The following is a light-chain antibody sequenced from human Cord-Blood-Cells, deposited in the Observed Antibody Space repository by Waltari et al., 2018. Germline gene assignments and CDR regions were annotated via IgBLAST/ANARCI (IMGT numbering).Light chain of an antibody. CDR2: GAS. CDR3: QQYNNWPPFT. Sequence: EIVMTQSPATLSVYPGERATPSCRASQSVSSNLAWYQQKPGQAPRLLIYGASTRATGIPARFSGSGSGTEFTLTISSLQSEDFAVYYCQQYNNWPPFTFGPGTKVDIK. J-gene: IGKJ3*01. CDR1: QSVSSN. V-gene: IGKV3-15*01.